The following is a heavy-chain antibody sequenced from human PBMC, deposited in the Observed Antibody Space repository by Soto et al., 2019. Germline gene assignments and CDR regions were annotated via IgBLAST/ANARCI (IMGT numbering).Heavy chain of an antibody. V-gene: IGHV1-69*13. CDR1: GGTFSSYA. CDR2: IIPTFGTA. D-gene: IGHD2-15*01. J-gene: IGHJ4*02. CDR3: AKEASVVQTYYFDY. Sequence: WASVKVSCKASGGTFSSYAISWVRQAPGQGLEWMGGIIPTFGTANYAQKFQGRVTITADESTSTAYMELSSPRAEDTAVYYCAKEASVVQTYYFDYWGQGTLVTVSS.